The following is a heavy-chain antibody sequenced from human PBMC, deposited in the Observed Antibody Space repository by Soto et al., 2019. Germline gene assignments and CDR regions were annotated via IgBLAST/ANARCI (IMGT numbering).Heavy chain of an antibody. CDR1: GFISSNYY. CDR3: AKDCSESLLCYFDY. J-gene: IGHJ4*02. D-gene: IGHD2-15*01. Sequence: PGGSLRLSCAASGFISSNYYIHWVRQAPGKGLEWVTVISYDGTTYYADSVKGRFAISRDNSKNTLFLQMNSLRAEDTAVYYCAKDCSESLLCYFDYWGQGILVTVSS. CDR2: ISYDGTT. V-gene: IGHV3-30*09.